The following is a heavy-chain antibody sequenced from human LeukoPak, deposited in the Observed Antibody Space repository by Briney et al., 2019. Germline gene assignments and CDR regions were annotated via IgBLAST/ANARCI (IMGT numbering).Heavy chain of an antibody. CDR3: ARPAIAAAGSAFDI. CDR2: ITSSSTI. J-gene: IGHJ3*02. D-gene: IGHD6-13*01. Sequence: GGSLRLSCAASGFTFSSYSMNWVRQAPGKGLKWVSYITSSSTIYYADSVKGRFTISRDNAKNSLYLQMNSLRDEDTAVYYCARPAIAAAGSAFDIWGLGTMVTVSS. V-gene: IGHV3-48*02. CDR1: GFTFSSYS.